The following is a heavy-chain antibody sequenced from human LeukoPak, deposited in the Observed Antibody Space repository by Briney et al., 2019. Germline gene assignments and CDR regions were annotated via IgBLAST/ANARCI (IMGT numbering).Heavy chain of an antibody. D-gene: IGHD1-26*01. CDR2: IYPGGSEA. CDR1: GYSFSTYW. Sequence: GESLKISCKSSGYSFSTYWIAWVRQMPGKGLEWMGVIYPGGSEARYNPSFEGQVTMSADKSISTVYLHWSSLRASDTAIYYCARHSIMGAVTSPSDHWGQGTLVTVSS. J-gene: IGHJ4*02. V-gene: IGHV5-51*01. CDR3: ARHSIMGAVTSPSDH.